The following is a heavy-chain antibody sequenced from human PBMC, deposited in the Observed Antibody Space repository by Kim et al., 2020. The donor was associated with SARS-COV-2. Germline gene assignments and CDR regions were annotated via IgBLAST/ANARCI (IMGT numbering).Heavy chain of an antibody. CDR1: GGSISSSSYY. Sequence: SETLSLTCTVSGGSISSSSYYWGWIRQPPGKGLEWIGSIYYSGSTYYNPSLKSRVTISVDTSKNQFSLKLSSVTAADTAVYYCARHVSPLAPFDAIAVAAKRGVFDYWGQGTLVTVSS. V-gene: IGHV4-39*01. J-gene: IGHJ4*02. CDR3: ARHVSPLAPFDAIAVAAKRGVFDY. D-gene: IGHD6-19*01. CDR2: IYYSGST.